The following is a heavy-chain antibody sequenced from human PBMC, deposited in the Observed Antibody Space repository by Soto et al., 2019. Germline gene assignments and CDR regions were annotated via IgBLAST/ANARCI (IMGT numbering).Heavy chain of an antibody. V-gene: IGHV3-23*01. CDR2: ISGSGGST. D-gene: IGHD3-3*01. CDR1: GFTFSSYA. Sequence: GGSLRLSCAASGFTFSSYAMSWVHQAPGKGLEWVSAISGSGGSTYYADSVKGRFTISRDNSKNTLYLQMNSLRAEDKAVYYCARTYDFWSGYLAYWGQGTLVTVSS. J-gene: IGHJ4*02. CDR3: ARTYDFWSGYLAY.